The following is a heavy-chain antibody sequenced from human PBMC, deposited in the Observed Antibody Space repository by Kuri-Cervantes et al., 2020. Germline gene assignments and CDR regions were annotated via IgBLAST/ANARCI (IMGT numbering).Heavy chain of an antibody. CDR1: GGSISSSSYY. V-gene: IGHV4-39*07. D-gene: IGHD3-10*01. CDR2: IYYSGST. J-gene: IGHJ4*02. CDR3: ARDPMVRGGGLDY. Sequence: ESLKISCTVSGGSISSSSYYWGWIRQPPGKGLEWIGSIYYSGSTYYNPSLKSRVTISVDTSKNQFSLKLSSVTAADTAVYYCARDPMVRGGGLDYWGQGTLVTVSS.